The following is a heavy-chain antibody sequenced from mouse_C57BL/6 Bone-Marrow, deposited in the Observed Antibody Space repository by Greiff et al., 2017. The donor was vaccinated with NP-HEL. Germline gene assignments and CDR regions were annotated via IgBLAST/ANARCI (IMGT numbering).Heavy chain of an antibody. D-gene: IGHD2-3*01. V-gene: IGHV1-54*01. Sequence: QVQLQQSGAELVRPGTSVKVSCKASGYAFTNYLIEWVKQRPGQGLEWIGVINPGSGGTNYNEKFKGKATLTVDKSSSTAYMQLSSLTSEDSAVYFCARSGNDGYYSWFAYGDRGNVIPVTA. CDR3: ARSGNDGYYSWFAY. J-gene: IGHJ3*01. CDR2: INPGSGGT. CDR1: GYAFTNYL.